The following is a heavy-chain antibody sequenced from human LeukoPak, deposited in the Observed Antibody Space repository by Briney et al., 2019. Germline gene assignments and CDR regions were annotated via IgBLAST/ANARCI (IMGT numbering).Heavy chain of an antibody. Sequence: SETLSLTCTVSGGSISSGSYYWSWIRQPAGKGLEWIGRIYTSGSTNYNPSLKSRVTISVDTSKNQFSLKLSSVTAADTAVYYCAREQHADQLPTDDAFDIWGKGTMVTVSS. J-gene: IGHJ3*02. D-gene: IGHD2-2*01. CDR3: AREQHADQLPTDDAFDI. CDR1: GGSISSGSYY. V-gene: IGHV4-61*02. CDR2: IYTSGST.